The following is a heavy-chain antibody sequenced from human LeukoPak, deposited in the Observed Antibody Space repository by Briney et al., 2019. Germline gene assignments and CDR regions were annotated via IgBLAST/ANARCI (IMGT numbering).Heavy chain of an antibody. Sequence: GGSLRLSCAASGFTFTRNVMSWVRQAPGKGLEWVSTISDRGATFYADSVKGRFTISRDNSNHTLYLQMNSLRAGDSAVYFCAKSLSSWFGDLFDSWGQGALVTVS. CDR3: AKSLSSWFGDLFDS. CDR2: ISDRGAT. J-gene: IGHJ4*02. D-gene: IGHD3-10*01. CDR1: GFTFTRNV. V-gene: IGHV3-23*01.